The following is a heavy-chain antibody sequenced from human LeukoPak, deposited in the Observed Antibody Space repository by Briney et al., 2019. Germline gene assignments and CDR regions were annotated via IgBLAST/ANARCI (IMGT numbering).Heavy chain of an antibody. Sequence: PGGSLRLSCAASGFTFGSYAMSWVRQAPGKGLEWVSAISGSGGSTYYADSVKGRFTISRDNSKNTLYLQMNSLRAEDTAVYYCAKTIVVVISYYFDYWGQGTLVTVSS. CDR3: AKTIVVVISYYFDY. V-gene: IGHV3-23*01. J-gene: IGHJ4*02. D-gene: IGHD3-22*01. CDR2: ISGSGGST. CDR1: GFTFGSYA.